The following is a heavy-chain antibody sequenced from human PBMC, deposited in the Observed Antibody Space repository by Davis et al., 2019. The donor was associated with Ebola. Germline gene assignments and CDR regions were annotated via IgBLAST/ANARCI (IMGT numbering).Heavy chain of an antibody. CDR3: ARDRLWWSDNRQINNWFDP. J-gene: IGHJ5*02. Sequence: PGGSLRLSCAASGFTFSDYYMSWIRQAPGKGLEWVSYISSSSSYTNYADSVKGRFTISRDNAKNSLYLQMNSLRAEDTAVYYCARDRLWWSDNRQINNWFDPWGQGTLVTVSS. CDR1: GFTFSDYY. V-gene: IGHV3-11*06. D-gene: IGHD2-21*01. CDR2: ISSSSSYT.